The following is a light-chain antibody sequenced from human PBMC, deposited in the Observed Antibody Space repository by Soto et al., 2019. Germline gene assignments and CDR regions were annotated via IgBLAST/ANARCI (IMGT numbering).Light chain of an antibody. Sequence: IVLTHSPGTLSLSPGERSTLSLMATQSVSSSYLAWYQQKPGQAPRLLIYGASTRATGIPARFSGSGSGTEFTLTISSLQSEDFAVYYCQQYNNWPPITFGQGTRLEIK. J-gene: IGKJ5*01. V-gene: IGKV3-15*01. CDR1: QSVSSSY. CDR3: QQYNNWPPIT. CDR2: GAS.